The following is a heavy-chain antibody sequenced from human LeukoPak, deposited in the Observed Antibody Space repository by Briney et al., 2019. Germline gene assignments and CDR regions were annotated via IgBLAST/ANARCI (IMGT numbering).Heavy chain of an antibody. V-gene: IGHV3-21*01. CDR2: ISSSSSYI. CDR1: GFTFSSYS. D-gene: IGHD2-15*01. Sequence: PEGSLRLSCAASGFTFSSYSMNWVRQAPGKGLEWVSSISSSSSYIYYADSVKGRFTISRDNAKNSLYLQMNSLRAEDTAVYYCARDIVVVVAATGSGDYYYYGMDVWGQGTTVTVSS. CDR3: ARDIVVVVAATGSGDYYYYGMDV. J-gene: IGHJ6*02.